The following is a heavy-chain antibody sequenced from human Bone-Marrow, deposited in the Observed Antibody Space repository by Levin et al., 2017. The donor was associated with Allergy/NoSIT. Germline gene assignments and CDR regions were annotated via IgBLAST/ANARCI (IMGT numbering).Heavy chain of an antibody. D-gene: IGHD3-10*01. V-gene: IGHV3-23*01. Sequence: PGGSLRLSCAASGFMFSNYGMSWVRQAPGKGLEWVSGMSGTGGFTFYMGSVKGRFSISRDNSKNILYLQMNSLRVDDTALYYCAKEGYGSGYRYFDYWGQGTLVSVSS. CDR1: GFMFSNYG. CDR3: AKEGYGSGYRYFDY. CDR2: MSGTGGFT. J-gene: IGHJ4*02.